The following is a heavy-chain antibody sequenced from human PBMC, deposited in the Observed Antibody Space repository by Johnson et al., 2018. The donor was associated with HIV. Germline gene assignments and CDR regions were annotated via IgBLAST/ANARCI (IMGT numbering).Heavy chain of an antibody. V-gene: IGHV3-66*01. CDR2: IYSGGTT. CDR3: AREGNYYDSSSHVFDI. CDR1: EFTVRSNY. D-gene: IGHD3-22*01. Sequence: VPLVESGGGVVQPGGSLRLSCAASEFTVRSNYMHWVRQAPGKGLEWVSVIYSGGTTYYAASVKGRFTISRDNSKNTLYLQMNSLRAEDTAVHYCAREGNYYDSSSHVFDIWGQGTMVTVSS. J-gene: IGHJ3*02.